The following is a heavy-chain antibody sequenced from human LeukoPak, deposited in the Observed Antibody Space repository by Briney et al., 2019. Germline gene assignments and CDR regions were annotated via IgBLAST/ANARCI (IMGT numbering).Heavy chain of an antibody. J-gene: IGHJ4*01. CDR1: GFTLSNYW. D-gene: IGHD2-21*02. CDR2: LHSNGAFT. CDR3: ARFVVVTAGDY. Sequence: GGSLRLSCSASGFTLSNYWMHWVRQAPGKGLVWVPRLHSNGAFTTYADSVKGRFTISRDTAKNTLYLQMNSLRVEDTAVYYCARFVVVTAGDYWGQGTLVTVSS. V-gene: IGHV3-74*01.